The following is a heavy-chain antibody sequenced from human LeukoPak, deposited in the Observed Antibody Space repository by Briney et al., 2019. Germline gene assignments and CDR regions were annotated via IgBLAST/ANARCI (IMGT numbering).Heavy chain of an antibody. CDR3: ARERTGYYDSSGYYYYMDV. J-gene: IGHJ6*03. D-gene: IGHD3-22*01. CDR2: IYTSGST. V-gene: IGHV4-4*07. CDR1: GGSISSYY. Sequence: PSETLSLTCTVSGGSISSYYWSWIRQPAGKGLEWIGRIYTSGSTNYNPSLKSRVTMSVDTSKNQFSLKLSSVTAADTAVYYCARERTGYYDSSGYYYYMDVWGKGTTVTISS.